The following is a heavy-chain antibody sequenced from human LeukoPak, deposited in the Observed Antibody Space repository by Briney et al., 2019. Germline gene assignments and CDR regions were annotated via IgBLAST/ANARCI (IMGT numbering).Heavy chain of an antibody. CDR2: IFSGDSI. Sequence: GGSLRLSCAASGFSVDGNYMTWVRQAPGKGLEWVSVIFSGDSIYYADSVKGRFTISRDNSKNTLNLQMNSLRAEDTAVYYRAELGITMIGGVWGKGTTVTISS. J-gene: IGHJ6*04. V-gene: IGHV3-66*01. CDR3: AELGITMIGGV. D-gene: IGHD3-10*02. CDR1: GFSVDGNY.